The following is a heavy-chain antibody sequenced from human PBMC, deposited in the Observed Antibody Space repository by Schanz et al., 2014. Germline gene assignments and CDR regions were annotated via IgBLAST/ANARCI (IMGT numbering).Heavy chain of an antibody. CDR2: ISGSGGSS. J-gene: IGHJ4*02. CDR1: GFTFSTYA. Sequence: EVQLLDSGGGLVQPGGSLRLSCAASGFTFSTYAMSWVRQAPGKGLEWVSAISGSGGSSYYADSVKGRFTISRDNSKNTLYLQMNSLRAEDTAVYYCAKDPSHGDYDYYFDYWGQGTLVTVSS. D-gene: IGHD3-22*01. CDR3: AKDPSHGDYDYYFDY. V-gene: IGHV3-23*01.